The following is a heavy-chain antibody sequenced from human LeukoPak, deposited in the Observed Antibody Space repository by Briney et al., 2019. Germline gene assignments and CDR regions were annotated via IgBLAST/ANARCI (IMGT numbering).Heavy chain of an antibody. CDR1: GFTFSAYW. V-gene: IGHV3-7*01. J-gene: IGHJ3*02. D-gene: IGHD1-14*01. Sequence: GGTLRLSCAASGFTFSAYWMSWVRQAPGKGLEWVANIKQDGSEKYYVDPVKGRFTISRDNAKNSLYLQMNSLRAEDTAVYYCARDPQSQSIRRAFDIWGQGTMVTVSS. CDR2: IKQDGSEK. CDR3: ARDPQSQSIRRAFDI.